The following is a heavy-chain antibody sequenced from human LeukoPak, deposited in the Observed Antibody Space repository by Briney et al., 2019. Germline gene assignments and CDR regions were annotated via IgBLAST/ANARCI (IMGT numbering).Heavy chain of an antibody. J-gene: IGHJ6*03. D-gene: IGHD4-17*01. V-gene: IGHV4-61*02. CDR3: GREVQRNYGDFYYYYYMDV. CDR2: VYPSGKT. Sequence: PSQTLSLTCTVSGDSISSGDYYWSWLRQTAGTGLEWIGRVYPSGKTNYKPSLKRRVTMSVDTSKNQLSLKLTSVTAADTAVYYCGREVQRNYGDFYYYYYMDVWGEGTTAT. CDR1: GDSISSGDYY.